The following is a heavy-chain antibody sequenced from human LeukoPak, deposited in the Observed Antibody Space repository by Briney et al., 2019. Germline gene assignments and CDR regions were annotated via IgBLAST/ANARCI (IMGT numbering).Heavy chain of an antibody. J-gene: IGHJ4*02. Sequence: SETLSLTCAVYGGSFSGYYWSWIRQPPGKGLEWIGEINHSGSTKYNPSLKSRVTISVDTSKNQFSLKLSSVTAADTAVYYCARQKRRAAGLPLDYWGQGTLVTVSS. CDR3: ARQKRRAAGLPLDY. CDR1: GGSFSGYY. V-gene: IGHV4-34*01. CDR2: INHSGST. D-gene: IGHD6-13*01.